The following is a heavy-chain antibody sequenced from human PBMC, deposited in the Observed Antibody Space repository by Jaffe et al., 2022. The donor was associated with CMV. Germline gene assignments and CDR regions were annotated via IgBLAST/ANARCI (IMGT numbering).Heavy chain of an antibody. Sequence: QVQLQESGPGLVKASETLSLTCTVSGDSITNYYWTWIRLSPGKGLEWIGYISHSGSTSYNSSLKSRVTISKDTSKNQFFLKLSSVTAADTAVYYCARDSTGWYGSTFTYHGMDVWGRGTTVTVSS. CDR3: ARDSTGWYGSTFTYHGMDV. D-gene: IGHD6-19*01. CDR1: GDSITNYY. CDR2: ISHSGST. V-gene: IGHV4-59*01. J-gene: IGHJ6*02.